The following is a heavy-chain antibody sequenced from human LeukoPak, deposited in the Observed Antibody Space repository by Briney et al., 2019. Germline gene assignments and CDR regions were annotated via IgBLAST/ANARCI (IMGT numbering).Heavy chain of an antibody. CDR3: AREGHSSMDY. CDR2: IYYSGST. Sequence: PSETLSLTCTVSGGSISSYYWSWIRQPPGKGLEWIGYIYYSGSTNYNPSLKSRVTISVDTSKNQFSLKLSSVTAADTAVYYCAREGHSSMDYWGQGTLVTVSS. V-gene: IGHV4-59*01. J-gene: IGHJ4*02. CDR1: GGSISSYY. D-gene: IGHD6-19*01.